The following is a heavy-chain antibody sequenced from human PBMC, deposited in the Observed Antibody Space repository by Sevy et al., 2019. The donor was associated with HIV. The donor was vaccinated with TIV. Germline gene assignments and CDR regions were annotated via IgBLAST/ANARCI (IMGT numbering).Heavy chain of an antibody. CDR2: ISSSSNYI. V-gene: IGHV3-21*01. J-gene: IGHJ4*02. D-gene: IGHD1-26*01. CDR1: GFTFSSYT. Sequence: GGSLRLSCAASGFTFSSYTINWVRQAPGKGLEWVSSISSSSNYIYYADSVKGRFTISIDNAKNSLYLQMNSLRAEDTAVYYCARVFRGYYNSWGQGTLVTVS. CDR3: ARVFRGYYNS.